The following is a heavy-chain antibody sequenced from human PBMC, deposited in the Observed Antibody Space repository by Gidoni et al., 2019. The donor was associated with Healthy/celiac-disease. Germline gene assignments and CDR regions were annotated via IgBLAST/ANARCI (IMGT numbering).Heavy chain of an antibody. CDR1: GYSFPSYG. J-gene: IGHJ4*02. Sequence: EVQLVQSGAEVKKHGESLRISCKGSGYSFPSYGIRWVRQMPGTGLERMGRIDPSDSNTNYSPSFQGHVTISADKSISTAYLQWSSLKASDTAMYYCARLSLVDDSSGYYLDYWGQGTLVTVSS. V-gene: IGHV5-10-1*01. D-gene: IGHD3-22*01. CDR2: IDPSDSNT. CDR3: ARLSLVDDSSGYYLDY.